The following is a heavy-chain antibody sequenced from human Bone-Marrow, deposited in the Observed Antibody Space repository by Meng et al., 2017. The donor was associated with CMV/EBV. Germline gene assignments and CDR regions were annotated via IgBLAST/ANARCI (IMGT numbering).Heavy chain of an antibody. Sequence: SETLSLTCSVSGYSISSGYYWGWIRQPPGKGLEWLGRISHGGSTYYNPSLKSRATISVDTSNSLFSLKLSSVTAADTAVYYCARVKGATGPAYYFDHWGQGALVTVSS. CDR1: GYSISSGYY. CDR2: ISHGGST. J-gene: IGHJ4*02. V-gene: IGHV4-38-2*02. CDR3: ARVKGATGPAYYFDH. D-gene: IGHD1-26*01.